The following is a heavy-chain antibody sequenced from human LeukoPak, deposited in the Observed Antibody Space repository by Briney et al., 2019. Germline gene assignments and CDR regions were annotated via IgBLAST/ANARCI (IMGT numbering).Heavy chain of an antibody. CDR3: ARARHNKVVTAPFDY. J-gene: IGHJ4*02. V-gene: IGHV1-18*01. CDR1: GYTFTSYG. Sequence: ASVKVSCKASGYTFTSYGISWVRRAPGQGLEWMGWISACNGNTNYAQKLQGRVTMTTDTSTSTAYMELRSLRSDDTAVYYCARARHNKVVTAPFDYWGQGTLVTVSS. D-gene: IGHD3-22*01. CDR2: ISACNGNT.